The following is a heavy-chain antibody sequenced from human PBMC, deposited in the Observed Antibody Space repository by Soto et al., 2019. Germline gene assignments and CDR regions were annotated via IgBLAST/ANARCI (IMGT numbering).Heavy chain of an antibody. Sequence: EVQLVESGGGLVQPGGSLRLSCAASGFTFSSYGMNWVRQAPGKGLEWVSYISSSSSNTYYADSVKGRFTISRDNAKNSLFLHMNSLRAEDTAVYYCAVAPFDWTIGLFEYWGQGSLVTVSS. J-gene: IGHJ4*02. V-gene: IGHV3-48*04. CDR3: AVAPFDWTIGLFEY. CDR1: GFTFSSYG. CDR2: ISSSSSNT. D-gene: IGHD3-9*01.